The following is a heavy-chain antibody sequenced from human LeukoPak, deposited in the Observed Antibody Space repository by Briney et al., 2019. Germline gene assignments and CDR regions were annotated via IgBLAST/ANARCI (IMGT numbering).Heavy chain of an antibody. Sequence: QPGGSLRLSCVASGFTFSTFAMYWLRQAPGKGLEWVSAIGANVSSTSYADSVRGRFTISRDNSRNTLYLQMSSLRTDDTATYYCTKSTDYWYYGMDVWGQGTTVTVSS. D-gene: IGHD2-8*02. V-gene: IGHV3-23*01. CDR2: IGANVSST. CDR1: GFTFSTFA. J-gene: IGHJ6*02. CDR3: TKSTDYWYYGMDV.